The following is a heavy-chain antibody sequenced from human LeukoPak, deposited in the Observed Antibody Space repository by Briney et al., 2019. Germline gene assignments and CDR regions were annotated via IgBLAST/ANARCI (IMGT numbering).Heavy chain of an antibody. CDR3: ARDRFDSSGYVEN. CDR1: GITFSSYS. Sequence: GGSLRLSCSAAGITFSSYSMHWVRQAPGRGLEWVSYISSSGTKIQYADSVKGRFTISRDNAKNSLYLHMNSLRVEDTAVYYCARDRFDSSGYVENWGQGTLVTVSS. V-gene: IGHV3-48*04. J-gene: IGHJ4*02. CDR2: ISSSGTKI. D-gene: IGHD3-22*01.